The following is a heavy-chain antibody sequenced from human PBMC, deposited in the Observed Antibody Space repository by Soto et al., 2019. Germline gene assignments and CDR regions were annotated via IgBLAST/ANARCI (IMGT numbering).Heavy chain of an antibody. Sequence: QVQLVESGGGLVKPGGSLRLSCAASGFTFSDYYMSWIRQAPGKGLEWVSYISSSDSIIYHADSVKGRFTISRDNAKNSLYLQMNSRRVEDTAVYYCARDCRSTSCYGYFQKWGQGTLVTVSS. D-gene: IGHD2-2*01. CDR3: ARDCRSTSCYGYFQK. CDR1: GFTFSDYY. CDR2: ISSSDSII. V-gene: IGHV3-11*01. J-gene: IGHJ1*01.